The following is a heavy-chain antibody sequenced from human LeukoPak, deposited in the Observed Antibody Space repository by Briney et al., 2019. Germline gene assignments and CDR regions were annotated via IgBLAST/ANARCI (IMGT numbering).Heavy chain of an antibody. CDR2: IWYDGSNK. CDR1: GFTFSSYG. CDR3: AKDLVRSSSIIDY. J-gene: IGHJ4*02. D-gene: IGHD6-6*01. V-gene: IGHV3-33*06. Sequence: PGRSLRLSCAASGFTFSSYGMHWVRQAPGKGLEWVAVIWYDGSNKYYADSVKGRFTISRDNSKNTLYLQMNSLRAEDTAVYYYAKDLVRSSSIIDYWGQGTLVTVSS.